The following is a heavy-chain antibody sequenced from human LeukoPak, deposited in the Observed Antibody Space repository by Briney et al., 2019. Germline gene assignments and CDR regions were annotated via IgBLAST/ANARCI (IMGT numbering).Heavy chain of an antibody. CDR2: IYYSGST. J-gene: IGHJ5*02. CDR3: ARDFRTGYHVPRFDP. Sequence: SETLSLTCTVSGGSISSSSYYWGWIRQPPGKGLEWIGSIYYSGSTNYNPSLKSRVTMSVDTSRNQFSLKLSSVTAADTAVYYCARDFRTGYHVPRFDPWGQGTLVTVSS. V-gene: IGHV4-39*07. CDR1: GGSISSSSYY. D-gene: IGHD3/OR15-3a*01.